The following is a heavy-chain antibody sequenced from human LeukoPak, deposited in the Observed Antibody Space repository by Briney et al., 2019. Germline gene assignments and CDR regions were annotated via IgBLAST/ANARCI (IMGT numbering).Heavy chain of an antibody. CDR2: ISCSGCST. CDR3: EKDMYYYDSSGYYWGPYFDY. J-gene: IGHJ4*02. Sequence: GGSLTLSCAASGFTFSSYAMSWVRQAPGEGLEGVSAISCSGCSTYYADSVKGRFTITRDHSKNTLYLQMNSLRAEDTAVYYCEKDMYYYDSSGYYWGPYFDYWGQGTLVTVSS. CDR1: GFTFSSYA. V-gene: IGHV3-23*01. D-gene: IGHD3-22*01.